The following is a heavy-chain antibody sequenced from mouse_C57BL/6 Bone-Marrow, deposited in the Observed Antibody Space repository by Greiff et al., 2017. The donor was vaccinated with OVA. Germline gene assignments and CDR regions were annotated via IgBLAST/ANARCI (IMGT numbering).Heavy chain of an antibody. CDR1: GFNIKDDY. J-gene: IGHJ2*01. D-gene: IGHD2-3*01. V-gene: IGHV14-4*01. CDR3: TTDDYYYFDY. CDR2: IDPENGDT. Sequence: VQLQQSGAELVRPGASVKLSCTASGFNIKDDYMHWVKQRPEQGLEWIGWIDPENGDTEYASELQGKATITADTSSNTAYLQLSSLTSEDTAVYYCTTDDYYYFDYWGQGTTLTVSS.